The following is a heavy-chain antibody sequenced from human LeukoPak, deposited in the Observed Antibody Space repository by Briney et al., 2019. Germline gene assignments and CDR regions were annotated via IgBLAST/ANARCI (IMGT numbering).Heavy chain of an antibody. V-gene: IGHV1-24*01. Sequence: ASVKVSCKVSGYTLTELSMHWVRQAPGKGLEWMGGFDPEDGETIYAQKFQGRVTMTEDTSTDTAYMELSSLRSEDTAVYYCATVGFGELFDYYGMDVWGQETTVTVSS. CDR1: GYTLTELS. J-gene: IGHJ6*02. CDR2: FDPEDGET. D-gene: IGHD3-10*01. CDR3: ATVGFGELFDYYGMDV.